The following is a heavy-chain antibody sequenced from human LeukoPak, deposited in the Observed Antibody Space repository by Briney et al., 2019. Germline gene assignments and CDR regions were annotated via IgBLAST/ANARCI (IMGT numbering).Heavy chain of an antibody. CDR1: GYTFTDYY. CDR3: ARARYSSSWYHFDY. J-gene: IGHJ4*02. D-gene: IGHD6-13*01. CDR2: INAHSGGT. V-gene: IGHV1-2*02. Sequence: ASLKVSCKASGYTFTDYYIHWVRQAPGQGLEWMGWINAHSGGTNYAQKFQGRVTMTRDTSISTSYMELSRLRSDDTAVYYCARARYSSSWYHFDYWGQGTLVTVSS.